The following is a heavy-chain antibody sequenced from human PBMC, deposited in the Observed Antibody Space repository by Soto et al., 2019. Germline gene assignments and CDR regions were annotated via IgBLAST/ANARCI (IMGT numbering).Heavy chain of an antibody. V-gene: IGHV2-5*01. CDR1: GFSLSSNGMG. CDR2: IYWNDDK. CDR3: AHRGYGNYEGIFDS. D-gene: IGHD4-17*01. J-gene: IGHJ4*02. Sequence: QITLKESGPTLVKPTQTLTLTCTFSGFSLSSNGMGVCWVRQPPGKALEWLALIYWNDDKRYSPSLKSRRTITKDTSSNQVVLTMTNMDHVDTATYYCAHRGYGNYEGIFDSWGQGTLVTVSS.